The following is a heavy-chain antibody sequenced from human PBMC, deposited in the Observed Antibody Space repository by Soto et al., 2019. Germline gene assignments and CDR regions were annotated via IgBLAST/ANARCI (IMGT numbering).Heavy chain of an antibody. D-gene: IGHD7-27*01. CDR3: SLLSGETENNWLDF. CDR2: IYHSGST. Sequence: TSKPLSLSCTVSGASSTSVDHYWSWIRQPPGKGLEWMGYIYHSGSTHYNPSLNSRLTISIDTSTNRFSLNLTSVTAADTAVYFWSLLSGETENNWLDFCGQGASVTLSS. J-gene: IGHJ5*01. CDR1: GASSTSVDHY. V-gene: IGHV4-30-4*01.